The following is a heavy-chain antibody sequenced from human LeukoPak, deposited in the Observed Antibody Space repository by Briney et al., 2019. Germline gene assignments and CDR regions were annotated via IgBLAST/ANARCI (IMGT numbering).Heavy chain of an antibody. D-gene: IGHD6-19*01. Sequence: GASVKVSCKASGYTFTSYGISWVRQAPGQGLEWMGWISAYNGNTNYAQQLQGRVTMTTDTSTSTAYMELRSLRSDDPAVYYCARGVPDSSYYYYYMDVWGKGTTVTVSS. V-gene: IGHV1-18*01. CDR2: ISAYNGNT. CDR3: ARGVPDSSYYYYYMDV. J-gene: IGHJ6*03. CDR1: GYTFTSYG.